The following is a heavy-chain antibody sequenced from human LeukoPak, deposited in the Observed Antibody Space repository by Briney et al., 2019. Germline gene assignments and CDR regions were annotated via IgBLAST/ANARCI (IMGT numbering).Heavy chain of an antibody. V-gene: IGHV4-38-2*02. J-gene: IGHJ4*02. Sequence: SETLSLTCAVSGYSISSGYYWGWIRQPPGKGLELTGSIYHSGSTYYSPSLKSRVTISVDTSKNQFSLKLSSVTAADTAVYYCAREVLDFDYWGQGTLVTVSS. D-gene: IGHD2-2*03. CDR2: IYHSGST. CDR3: AREVLDFDY. CDR1: GYSISSGYY.